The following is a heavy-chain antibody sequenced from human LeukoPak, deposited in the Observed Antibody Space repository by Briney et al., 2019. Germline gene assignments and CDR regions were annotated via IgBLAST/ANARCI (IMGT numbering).Heavy chain of an antibody. J-gene: IGHJ5*02. V-gene: IGHV3-11*01. Sequence: AGGSLRLSCTASGFTFSDYYMSWIRQAPGKGLKWVSNIGNSVGNKYYADSVKGRFTISRDSAKKSLYLQMNSLRAEDTAVYYCARAAGWLDPWGQGTLVIVSS. D-gene: IGHD6-13*01. CDR2: IGNSVGNK. CDR3: ARAAGWLDP. CDR1: GFTFSDYY.